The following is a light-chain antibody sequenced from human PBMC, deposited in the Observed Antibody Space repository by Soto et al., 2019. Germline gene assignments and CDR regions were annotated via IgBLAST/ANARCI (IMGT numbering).Light chain of an antibody. J-gene: IGLJ1*01. CDR2: EDA. V-gene: IGLV3-1*01. CDR1: KLGDKY. Sequence: SYELTQPPSVSVSPGQTATISCSGDKLGDKYISWYQQKPGQSPVLVIYEDAKRPSGIPARISGSNSGNTATLTISGTQAMDDGDYYCLAWDSNTASYVFGTGTKLTVL. CDR3: LAWDSNTASYV.